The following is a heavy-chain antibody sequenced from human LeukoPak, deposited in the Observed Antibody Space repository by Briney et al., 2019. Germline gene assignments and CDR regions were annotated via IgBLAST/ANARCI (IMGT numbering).Heavy chain of an antibody. Sequence: SETLSLTCAVYGGSFSGYYWSWIRQPPGKGLEWIGEINHSGSTNYNPSLKSRVTISVDTSKNQFSLKVSSVTAADTAVYYCARDHGSHWGQGTLVTVSS. J-gene: IGHJ4*02. CDR3: ARDHGSH. V-gene: IGHV4-34*01. CDR2: INHSGST. CDR1: GGSFSGYY. D-gene: IGHD3-10*01.